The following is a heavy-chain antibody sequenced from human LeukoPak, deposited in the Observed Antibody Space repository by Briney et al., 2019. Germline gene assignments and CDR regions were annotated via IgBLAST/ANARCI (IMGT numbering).Heavy chain of an antibody. CDR3: ARETSQKGAHYMDV. CDR1: GGSISSYY. V-gene: IGHV4-59*01. D-gene: IGHD3-16*01. Sequence: PSETLSLTCTVSGGSISSYYWSWIRQPPGKGLKWIGYIYYGGSTSYSPSLRSRVTISVDTSKNQFSLKLSSVTAADTAVYYCARETSQKGAHYMDVWGKGTTVTVSS. J-gene: IGHJ6*03. CDR2: IYYGGST.